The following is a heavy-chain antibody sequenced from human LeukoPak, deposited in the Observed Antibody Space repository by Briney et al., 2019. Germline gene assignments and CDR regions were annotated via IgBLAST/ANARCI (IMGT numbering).Heavy chain of an antibody. D-gene: IGHD2-2*01. Sequence: KPSETLSLTCAVSGYSISSGYYWGWIRQPPGKGLEWFGSIYHSGSTYYNPSLKSRVTISVDTSKNQFSLKLSSVTAADTAVYYCARAFVVVPAAMYFAPWGQGTLVTVSS. CDR1: GYSISSGYY. V-gene: IGHV4-38-2*01. J-gene: IGHJ5*02. CDR2: IYHSGST. CDR3: ARAFVVVPAAMYFAP.